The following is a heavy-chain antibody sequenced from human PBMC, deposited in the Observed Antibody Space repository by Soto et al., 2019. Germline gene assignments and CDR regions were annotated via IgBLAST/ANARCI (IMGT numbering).Heavy chain of an antibody. Sequence: PGGSLRLSCAASGFTFSSYGMHWVRQAPGKGLEWVAVIWYDGSNKYYADSVKGRFTISRDNSKNTLYLQMNSLRAEDTAVYYCARVIAAAGTSYYYYGMDVWGQGTTVTVSS. CDR1: GFTFSSYG. V-gene: IGHV3-33*01. J-gene: IGHJ6*02. CDR2: IWYDGSNK. D-gene: IGHD6-13*01. CDR3: ARVIAAAGTSYYYYGMDV.